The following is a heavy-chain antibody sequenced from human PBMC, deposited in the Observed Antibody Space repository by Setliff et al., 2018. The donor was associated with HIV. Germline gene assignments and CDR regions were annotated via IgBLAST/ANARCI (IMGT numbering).Heavy chain of an antibody. CDR1: GYTFTSHG. V-gene: IGHV1-18*01. J-gene: IGHJ5*02. Sequence: ASVKVSCKASGYTFTSHGISWVRQAPGQGLEWMGWISAYNGNTDYAQQLQGRVTLTTDTSTSTAYMELRSLRSDDTAVYYCARFAVAGTKWSDPWGQGTLVTVSS. CDR2: ISAYNGNT. D-gene: IGHD6-19*01. CDR3: ARFAVAGTKWSDP.